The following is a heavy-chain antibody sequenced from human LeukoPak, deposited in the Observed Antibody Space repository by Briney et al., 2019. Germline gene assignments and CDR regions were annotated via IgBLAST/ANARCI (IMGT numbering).Heavy chain of an antibody. CDR2: IYYSGST. J-gene: IGHJ4*02. D-gene: IGHD3-22*01. Sequence: PSETLSLTCIVSNSSISSDYYWGWIRQPPGKGLEWIGSIYYSGSTYYNPSLKSRVTISVDTSKNQFSLKLSSVTAADTAVYYCARVPDYYDSSGYYSYWGQGTLVTVSS. CDR3: ARVPDYYDSSGYYSY. CDR1: NSSISSDYY. V-gene: IGHV4-38-2*02.